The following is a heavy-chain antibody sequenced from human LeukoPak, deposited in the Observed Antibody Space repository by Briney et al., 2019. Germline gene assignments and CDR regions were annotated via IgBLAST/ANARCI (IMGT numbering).Heavy chain of an antibody. CDR2: IYYSGST. J-gene: IGHJ4*02. CDR3: ARSTPSTNRNYPPLFSFDS. CDR1: GGSIRDYF. Sequence: SETLSLTCYVSGGSIRDYFWSWIRQPPGRGLEWIGYIYYSGSTSYNPSLNSRVTISEDTSKSQFSLNLSSVTAADTAVYYCARSTPSTNRNYPPLFSFDSWGQGTLVTVFS. V-gene: IGHV4-59*01. D-gene: IGHD1-7*01.